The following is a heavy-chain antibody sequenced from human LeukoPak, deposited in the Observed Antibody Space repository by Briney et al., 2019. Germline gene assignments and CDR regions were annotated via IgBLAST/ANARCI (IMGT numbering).Heavy chain of an antibody. Sequence: PSETLSLTCTVSGGSISSGGHYWSWIRQPAGRGLEWIGRLYTSGSTNYNPSLKSRVTISVDTSKNQFSLKLNSVTAADTAVYYCARVYAGYSSGWFLDYWGQGTLVTVSS. CDR3: ARVYAGYSSGWFLDY. J-gene: IGHJ4*02. CDR1: GGSISSGGHY. CDR2: LYTSGST. D-gene: IGHD6-19*01. V-gene: IGHV4-61*02.